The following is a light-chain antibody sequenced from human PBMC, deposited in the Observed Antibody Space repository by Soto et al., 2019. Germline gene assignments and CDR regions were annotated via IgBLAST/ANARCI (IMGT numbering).Light chain of an antibody. CDR2: GAS. J-gene: IGKJ5*01. V-gene: IGKV3-15*01. Sequence: EIVMTQPPATLSVSLGERPTIPVRSSQSVSSNLAWYQQKPGQAPRLLLYGASTRATGIPVRFSGSGFGTEFTLTISSLQSEDFAVYYCQQYKNWPLFGQGTRLEI. CDR3: QQYKNWPL. CDR1: QSVSSN.